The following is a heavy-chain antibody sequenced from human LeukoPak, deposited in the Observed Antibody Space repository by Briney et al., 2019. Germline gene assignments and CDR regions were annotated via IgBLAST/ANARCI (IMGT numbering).Heavy chain of an antibody. V-gene: IGHV1-18*01. CDR1: GYTFTSYG. D-gene: IGHD3/OR15-3a*01. J-gene: IGHJ4*02. Sequence: GASVKVSCKASGYTFTSYGISWVRQAPGQGLEWVGWISSHNDNAHYAQKFQGRVTMTTDTSTSTVYMELRSLRSDDTAMYYCARDGNDVMDCWGQGTLVTVSS. CDR3: ARDGNDVMDC. CDR2: ISSHNDNA.